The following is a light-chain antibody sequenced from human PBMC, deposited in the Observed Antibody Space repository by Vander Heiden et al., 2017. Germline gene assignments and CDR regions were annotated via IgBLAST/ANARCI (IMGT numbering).Light chain of an antibody. CDR1: SSDVGGYNY. J-gene: IGLJ1*01. CDR2: DVS. Sequence: SALTHPRSVSGSPGPSVPLSCTGTSSDVGGYNYVSWYQQHPGKAPKLMIYDVSKRPSGVPDRFSGSKSGNTASLTISGLQAEDEADYYCCSYAGSYTYVFATGTKVTVL. CDR3: CSYAGSYTYV. V-gene: IGLV2-11*01.